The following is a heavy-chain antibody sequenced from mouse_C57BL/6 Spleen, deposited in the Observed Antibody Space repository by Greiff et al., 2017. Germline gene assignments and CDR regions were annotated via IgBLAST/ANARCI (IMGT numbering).Heavy chain of an antibody. CDR3: ARSDDYPYYYAMDY. V-gene: IGHV1-7*01. CDR2: INPSSGYT. Sequence: QVQLQQSGAELAKPGASVKLSCKASGYTFTGYWIHWVKQRPGQGLEWIGYINPSSGYTKYNQKFKDKATLTADKSSSTAYMQLSSLTYEDSAVYDCARSDDYPYYYAMDYWGQGTSVTVSS. J-gene: IGHJ4*01. CDR1: GYTFTGYW. D-gene: IGHD2-4*01.